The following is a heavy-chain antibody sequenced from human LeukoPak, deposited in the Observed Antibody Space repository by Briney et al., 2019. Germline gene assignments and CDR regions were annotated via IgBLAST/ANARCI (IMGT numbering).Heavy chain of an antibody. CDR3: ASVYLYGMDV. CDR1: GYSLTTYY. D-gene: IGHD2-8*01. J-gene: IGHJ6*02. V-gene: IGHV1-46*01. CDR2: INPSGGST. Sequence: GASVKVSCKASGYSLTTYYMHWVRQAPGQGLEWMAIINPSGGSTNYAQKFQGRVTMTRDTPTNTVYMELSSLRTEDTAVYCASVYLYGMDVWGQGTTVTVSS.